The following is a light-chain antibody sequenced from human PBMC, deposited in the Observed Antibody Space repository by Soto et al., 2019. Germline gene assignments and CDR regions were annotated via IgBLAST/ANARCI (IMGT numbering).Light chain of an antibody. V-gene: IGKV1-5*01. J-gene: IGKJ1*01. CDR3: QHYNSYSEA. Sequence: DIQMTHSPSTLSSSVLYRVTITCRASQSISSWLAWYQQKPGKAPKLLIYDASSLESGVPSRSSGSGSGTEFTLTISSLQPDDFATYYCQHYNSYSEAFGQGTKVDI. CDR2: DAS. CDR1: QSISSW.